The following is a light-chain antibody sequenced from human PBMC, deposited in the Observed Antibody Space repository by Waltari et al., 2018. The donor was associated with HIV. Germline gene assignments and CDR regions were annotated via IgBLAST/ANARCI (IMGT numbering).Light chain of an antibody. CDR1: SSDVGGYNY. V-gene: IGLV2-14*03. J-gene: IGLJ2*01. Sequence: QSALTQPASVSGSPGQSITISCTGTSSDVGGYNYVSWYQQHQGKAPKLMIYDVSNRPSGVSNRFSGSKSCNTASLTISGLQAEDEADYYCSSYTSSSTLGVFGGGTKLTVL. CDR3: SSYTSSSTLGV. CDR2: DVS.